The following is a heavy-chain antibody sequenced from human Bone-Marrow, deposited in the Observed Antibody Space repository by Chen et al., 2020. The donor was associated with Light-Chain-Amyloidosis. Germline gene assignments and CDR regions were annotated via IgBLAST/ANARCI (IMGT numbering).Heavy chain of an antibody. Sequence: EVQLVESGGGLVQPGSSLRLSCAASGFTFDDYAMHWVRQAPGKGLEWVSGISWNSGSIGYADSVKGRFTISRDNAKNSLYLQMNSLRAEDMALYYCAKDPLHSSSGAFDIWGQGTMVTVSS. CDR3: AKDPLHSSSGAFDI. V-gene: IGHV3-9*03. CDR2: ISWNSGSI. CDR1: GFTFDDYA. D-gene: IGHD6-6*01. J-gene: IGHJ3*02.